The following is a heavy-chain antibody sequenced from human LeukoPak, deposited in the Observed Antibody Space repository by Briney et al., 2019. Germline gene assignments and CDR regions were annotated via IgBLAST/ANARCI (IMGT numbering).Heavy chain of an antibody. J-gene: IGHJ4*02. D-gene: IGHD3-16*01. CDR2: IIRSGRTNFI. V-gene: IGHV3-21*01. Sequence: PGGSLRLSCAASGFTFSSYPMTWVRQAPGGGRRGAALIIRSGRTNFIHYAESVKGRFTISRDNAENSLYLQMTSLRVEDTALYYCARLGMGDYDYVWGSHRYFDYWGQGAPVTVSS. CDR1: GFTFSSYP. CDR3: ARLGMGDYDYVWGSHRYFDY.